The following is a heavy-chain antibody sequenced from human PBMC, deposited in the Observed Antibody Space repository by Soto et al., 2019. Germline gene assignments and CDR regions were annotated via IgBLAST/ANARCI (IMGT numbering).Heavy chain of an antibody. CDR3: ARVREKSGAYHYYYYMDV. J-gene: IGHJ6*03. Sequence: ASETLSLTCTVSGDSISSAYWSWIRQPPGKGLEWIGYISYSGNTNYNPSLKNRVTISVDTSKNQFSLKLSSVTVADTAVYSCARVREKSGAYHYYYYMDVWGKGTTVTVSS. D-gene: IGHD3-3*01. CDR2: ISYSGNT. CDR1: GDSISSAY. V-gene: IGHV4-59*12.